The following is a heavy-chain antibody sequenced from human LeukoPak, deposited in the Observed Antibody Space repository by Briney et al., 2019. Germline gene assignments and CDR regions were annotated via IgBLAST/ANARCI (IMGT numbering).Heavy chain of an antibody. CDR1: GFTFSSYG. V-gene: IGHV3-33*06. D-gene: IGHD5-12*01. CDR3: AKDLATFDYYYMDV. J-gene: IGHJ6*03. Sequence: GGSLRLSCAASGFTFSSYGMHWVRQAPGKGLEWVAVIWYDGSNKYYADSVKGRFTISRDNSKNTLYLQMNSLRAEDTAVYYRAKDLATFDYYYMDVWGKGTTVTVSS. CDR2: IWYDGSNK.